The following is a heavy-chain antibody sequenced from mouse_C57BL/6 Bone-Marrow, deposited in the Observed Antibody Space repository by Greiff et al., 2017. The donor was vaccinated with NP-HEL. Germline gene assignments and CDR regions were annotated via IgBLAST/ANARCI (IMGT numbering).Heavy chain of an antibody. CDR1: GFTFSDYG. CDR3: ARALYSTPFAY. V-gene: IGHV5-15*04. Sequence: EVKLVESGGGLVQPGGSLKLSCAASGFTFSDYGMAWVRQAPRKGPEWVAFISNLAYSIYYADTVTGLFTISRENAKNTLYLEMSSLRSEDTAMYYCARALYSTPFAYWGQGTLVTVSA. D-gene: IGHD2-5*01. J-gene: IGHJ3*01. CDR2: ISNLAYSI.